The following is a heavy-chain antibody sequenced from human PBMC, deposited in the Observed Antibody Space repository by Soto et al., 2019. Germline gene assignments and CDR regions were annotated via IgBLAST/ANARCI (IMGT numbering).Heavy chain of an antibody. CDR3: AKVGLDCRSTSCYVFDY. Sequence: EVQLLESGGGLVQPGGSLRLSCAASGFTFSSYAMSWVRQAPGKGLEWVSAISGSGGSTYYADSVKGRFTISRDNSRNAVDLQMHSLGAEDTAVYYCAKVGLDCRSTSCYVFDYWGPGTLVTVSA. CDR2: ISGSGGST. J-gene: IGHJ5*01. CDR1: GFTFSSYA. D-gene: IGHD2-2*01. V-gene: IGHV3-23*01.